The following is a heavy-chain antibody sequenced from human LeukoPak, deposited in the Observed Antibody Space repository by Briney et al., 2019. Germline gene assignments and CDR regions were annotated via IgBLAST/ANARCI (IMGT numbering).Heavy chain of an antibody. Sequence: SETLSLTCTVSGGSISSSSYYWGWIRQPPGKGLGWIGGIYYSGSTYYNPSLKSRVTISVDTSKNQFSLKLSSVTAADTAVYYCARHAGGATGPYDWFDPWGQGTLVTVSS. V-gene: IGHV4-39*01. J-gene: IGHJ5*02. CDR1: GGSISSSSYY. CDR3: ARHAGGATGPYDWFDP. CDR2: IYYSGST. D-gene: IGHD1-26*01.